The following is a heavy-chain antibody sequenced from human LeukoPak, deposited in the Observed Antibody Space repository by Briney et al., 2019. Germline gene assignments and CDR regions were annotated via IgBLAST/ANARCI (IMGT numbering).Heavy chain of an antibody. V-gene: IGHV4-34*01. J-gene: IGHJ4*02. D-gene: IGHD2-15*01. CDR2: INHSGST. Sequence: PSETLSLTCAVYGGSFSGYCWSWIRQPPGKGLEWIEEINHSGSTNYNPSLKSRVTISVDTSKNQFSLKLSSVTAADTAVYYCARLNRRYCSGGSCYSYYFDYWGQGTLVTVSS. CDR1: GGSFSGYC. CDR3: ARLNRRYCSGGSCYSYYFDY.